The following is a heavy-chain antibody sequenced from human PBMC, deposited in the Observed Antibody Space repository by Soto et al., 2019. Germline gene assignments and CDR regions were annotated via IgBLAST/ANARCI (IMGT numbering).Heavy chain of an antibody. Sequence: PGESLKISCKGSGYSFTSYWIGWVRQMPGKGLERMGIIYPGDSDTRYSPSFQGQVTISADKSITTTYLQWSSLKASATAINYCENLFETGGWYDYWGLGTLVTVSS. CDR1: GYSFTSYW. J-gene: IGHJ4*02. CDR2: IYPGDSDT. D-gene: IGHD6-19*01. V-gene: IGHV5-51*01. CDR3: ENLFETGGWYDY.